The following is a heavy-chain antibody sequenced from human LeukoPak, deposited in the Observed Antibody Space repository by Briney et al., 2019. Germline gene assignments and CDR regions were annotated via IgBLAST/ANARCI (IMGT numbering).Heavy chain of an antibody. CDR2: IYYSGST. CDR1: GGSISSSSYY. CDR3: AREYVVATIVYFDY. V-gene: IGHV4-39*07. Sequence: SETLSLTCTVSGGSISSSSYYWGWIRQPPGKGLEWIGSIYYSGSTYYNPSLKSRVTISVDTSKNQFSLKLSSVTAADTAVYYCAREYVVATIVYFDYWGQGTLVTVSS. D-gene: IGHD5-12*01. J-gene: IGHJ4*02.